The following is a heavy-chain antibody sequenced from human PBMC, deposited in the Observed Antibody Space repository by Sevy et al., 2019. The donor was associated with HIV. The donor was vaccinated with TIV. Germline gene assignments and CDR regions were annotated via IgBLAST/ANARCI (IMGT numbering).Heavy chain of an antibody. CDR3: ACYAIDVFYI. CDR2: INPNSGGT. D-gene: IGHD3-16*01. V-gene: IGHV1-2*06. CDR1: GYTFTGYY. Sequence: GESLKISCQASGYTFTGYYIHWVRQAPGQGLEWMGRINPNSGGTNYAQKFQGRVAMTRGTSISTAYMELSRLRSDDTAVYYCACYAIDVFYIWGQGTMVTVSS. J-gene: IGHJ3*02.